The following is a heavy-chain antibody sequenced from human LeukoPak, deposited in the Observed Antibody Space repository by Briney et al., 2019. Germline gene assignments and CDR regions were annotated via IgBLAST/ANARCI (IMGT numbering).Heavy chain of an antibody. D-gene: IGHD3-10*01. V-gene: IGHV1-69*01. CDR1: RGTFSSYA. CDR3: ARYYGSGSYPYYFDY. J-gene: IGHJ4*02. CDR2: IIPIFGTA. Sequence: SVKVSCKASRGTFSSYAISWERQAPGQGPEWMGGIIPIFGTANYAQKFQDRVTITADESTSTAYMELSSLRSEDTAVYYCARYYGSGSYPYYFDYWGQGTLVTVSS.